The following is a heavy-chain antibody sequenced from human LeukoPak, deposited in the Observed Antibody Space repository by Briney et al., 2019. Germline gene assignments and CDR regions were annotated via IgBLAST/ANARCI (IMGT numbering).Heavy chain of an antibody. J-gene: IGHJ5*02. CDR1: GDSMSGYY. CDR2: IYYSGTT. Sequence: SETLSLTCSVSGDSMSGYYWSWIRQPPGKGLEWIGYIYYSGTTSYNPSLKSRVALSTDTSKNHFSLKLYSVTAADTGVYYCARHDNYPGFGRGFDPWGQGFLVTVTS. D-gene: IGHD1-14*01. CDR3: ARHDNYPGFGRGFDP. V-gene: IGHV4-59*08.